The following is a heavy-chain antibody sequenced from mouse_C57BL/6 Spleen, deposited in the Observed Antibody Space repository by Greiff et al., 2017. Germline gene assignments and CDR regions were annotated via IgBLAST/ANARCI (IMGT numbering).Heavy chain of an antibody. CDR2: IRSKSNNYAT. Sequence: EVQLVESGGGLVQPKGSLKLSCAASGFSFNTYAMNWVRQAPGKGLEWVARIRSKSNNYATYYADSVKDRFTISRDDSESMLYLQMNNLKTEDTAMYYCVRPYDYDGTPFAYWGQETLVTVSA. V-gene: IGHV10-1*01. CDR3: VRPYDYDGTPFAY. CDR1: GFSFNTYA. J-gene: IGHJ3*01. D-gene: IGHD2-4*01.